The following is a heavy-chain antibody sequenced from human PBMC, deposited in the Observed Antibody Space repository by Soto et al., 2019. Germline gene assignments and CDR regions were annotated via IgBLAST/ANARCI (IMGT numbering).Heavy chain of an antibody. CDR2: IYWNDDK. D-gene: IGHD5-12*01. J-gene: IGHJ5*02. V-gene: IGHV2-5*01. CDR1: GFSLSTSGVG. CDR3: AHRRFVATIPNWFDP. Sequence: QITLKESGPTLVKPTQTLTLTCTFSGFSLSTSGVGVGWIRQPPGKALEWLALIYWNDDKRYSPSLKSRLTITKDTSKNQVVRTMTNMDPVDTATYYCAHRRFVATIPNWFDPWGQGTLVTVSS.